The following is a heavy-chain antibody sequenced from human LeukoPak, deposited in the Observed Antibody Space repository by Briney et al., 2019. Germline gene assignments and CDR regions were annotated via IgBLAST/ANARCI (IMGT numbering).Heavy chain of an antibody. V-gene: IGHV3-23*01. Sequence: GGSLRLSRETSGFSFMISAMSWVRQASGKGLEWVSSIGGSGGITYYADSVKGLFTISRDNSRNVVYMQMNSLRPEDTAAYYCAKSGLCVDSSSCFGDLYHYYYMDFWGRGTTVTVSS. CDR2: IGGSGGIT. D-gene: IGHD3-22*01. CDR1: GFSFMISA. CDR3: AKSGLCVDSSSCFGDLYHYYYMDF. J-gene: IGHJ6*03.